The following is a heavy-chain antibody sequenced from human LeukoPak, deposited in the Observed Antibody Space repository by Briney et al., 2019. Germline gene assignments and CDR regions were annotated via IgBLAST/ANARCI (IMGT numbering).Heavy chain of an antibody. J-gene: IGHJ3*02. CDR2: INTDGSST. Sequence: GGSLRLSCAASGFTFSSYWMHWVRQAPGKGLVWVSRINTDGSSTSYADSVKGRFTISRDNAKNTLYLQMNSLRAEDTAVYYCAREGGSDAFDIWGQGTMVTVSS. CDR1: GFTFSSYW. CDR3: AREGGSDAFDI. D-gene: IGHD3-16*01. V-gene: IGHV3-74*01.